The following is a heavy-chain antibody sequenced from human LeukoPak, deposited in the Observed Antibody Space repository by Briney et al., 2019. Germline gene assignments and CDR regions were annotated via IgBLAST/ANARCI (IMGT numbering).Heavy chain of an antibody. J-gene: IGHJ6*03. D-gene: IGHD3-10*01. Sequence: SETLSLTCAVYGGSFSGYYWCWIRQPPGKGLEWIGEINHSGSTNYNPSLKSRVTISVDTSKNQFSLKLSSVTAADTAVYYCARGGGSGSSFDYMDVWGKGTTVTVSS. V-gene: IGHV4-34*01. CDR2: INHSGST. CDR1: GGSFSGYY. CDR3: ARGGGSGSSFDYMDV.